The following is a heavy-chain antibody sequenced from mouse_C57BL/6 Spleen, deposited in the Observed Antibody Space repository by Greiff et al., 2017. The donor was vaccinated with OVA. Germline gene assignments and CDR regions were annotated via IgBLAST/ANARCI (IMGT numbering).Heavy chain of an antibody. Sequence: EVKLVESGGGLVKPGGSLKLSCAASGFTFSSYAMSWVRQTPEKRLEWVATISDGGSYTYYPDNVKGRFTISRDNAKNNLYLQMSHLKSEDTAMYYCARAPLYRGYAMDYWGQGTSVTVSS. J-gene: IGHJ4*01. CDR2: ISDGGSYT. CDR1: GFTFSSYA. D-gene: IGHD6-2*01. CDR3: ARAPLYRGYAMDY. V-gene: IGHV5-4*03.